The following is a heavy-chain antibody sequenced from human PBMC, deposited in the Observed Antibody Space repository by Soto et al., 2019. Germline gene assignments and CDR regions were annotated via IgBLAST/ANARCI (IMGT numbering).Heavy chain of an antibody. CDR1: GGSVTSGSYF. J-gene: IGHJ6*02. V-gene: IGHV4-61*01. Sequence: SETLSLTCTVSGGSVTSGSYFWSWIRQPPGKGLEWIAYIYYSGSTNYNPSLQSRVTISVDTSKNQFSLKLSSLRSVDTAVYYCSIERTGTTSMDVWGQGTTVTVSS. D-gene: IGHD1-1*01. CDR3: SIERTGTTSMDV. CDR2: IYYSGST.